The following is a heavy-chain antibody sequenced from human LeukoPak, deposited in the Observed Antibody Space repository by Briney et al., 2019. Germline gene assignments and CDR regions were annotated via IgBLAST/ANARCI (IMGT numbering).Heavy chain of an antibody. Sequence: PGGSLRLPCAASGFTFSSYAMHWVRQAPGKGLEWVAVISYDGSNKYYADSVKGRFTISRDNSKNTLYLQMNSLRAEDTAVYYCARCNGGPDYWGQGTLVTVSS. CDR1: GFTFSSYA. J-gene: IGHJ4*02. CDR3: ARCNGGPDY. CDR2: ISYDGSNK. D-gene: IGHD2/OR15-2a*01. V-gene: IGHV3-30*04.